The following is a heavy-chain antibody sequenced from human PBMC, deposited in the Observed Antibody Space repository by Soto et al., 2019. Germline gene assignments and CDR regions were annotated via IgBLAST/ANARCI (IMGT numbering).Heavy chain of an antibody. Sequence: QVQLVQSGAEVKKPGASVKVSCKASGYTFTSYGISWVRQAPGQGLEWMGWISAYNGNTNYEQKLQGRVTMTTDTSKRTADMELRSLRSDDTAVYYCASESSSWYDWGQGTLVTVSS. J-gene: IGHJ4*02. CDR1: GYTFTSYG. D-gene: IGHD6-13*01. CDR3: ASESSSWYD. CDR2: ISAYNGNT. V-gene: IGHV1-18*01.